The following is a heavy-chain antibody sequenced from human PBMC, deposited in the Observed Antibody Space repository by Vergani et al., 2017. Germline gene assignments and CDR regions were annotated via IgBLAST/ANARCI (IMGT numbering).Heavy chain of an antibody. CDR1: GYTFTSYG. CDR2: ISAYNGNT. V-gene: IGHV1-18*01. J-gene: IGHJ4*02. Sequence: QVQLVQSGAEVKKPGASVQVSCKASGYTFTSYGISWVRQAPGQGLVWMGWISAYNGNTNYAQKLQGRVTMTTDTSTSTAYMELRSLRSDDTAVFYCARDIDYYESSGYGYWGQGTLVVGSS. D-gene: IGHD3-22*01. CDR3: ARDIDYYESSGYGY.